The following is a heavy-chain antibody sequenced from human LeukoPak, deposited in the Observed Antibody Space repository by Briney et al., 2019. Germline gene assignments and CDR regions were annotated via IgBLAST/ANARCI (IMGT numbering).Heavy chain of an antibody. Sequence: GGSLRLSCAASGFSFSNYWMSWVRQAPGKRLEWVANIKQDGSEKYYADSVKGRFTISRDNSKNTLYLQMNSLRVEDTAVYYCARDRAAAYLDYWGQGTLVTVPS. J-gene: IGHJ4*02. CDR3: ARDRAAAYLDY. CDR1: GFSFSNYW. D-gene: IGHD6-13*01. CDR2: IKQDGSEK. V-gene: IGHV3-7*01.